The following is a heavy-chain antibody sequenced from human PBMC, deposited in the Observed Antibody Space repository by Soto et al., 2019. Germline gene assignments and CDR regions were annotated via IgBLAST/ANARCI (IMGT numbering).Heavy chain of an antibody. J-gene: IGHJ4*02. Sequence: RGSLRISCAASGFTFSSYWMSWVRQAPGKGLEWVANIKQDGSEKYYVDSVKGRFTISRDNAKNSLYLQMNSLRAEDTAVYYCASYYYGSVLYYFDYWGQGT. CDR1: GFTFSSYW. CDR3: ASYYYGSVLYYFDY. CDR2: IKQDGSEK. D-gene: IGHD3-10*01. V-gene: IGHV3-7*01.